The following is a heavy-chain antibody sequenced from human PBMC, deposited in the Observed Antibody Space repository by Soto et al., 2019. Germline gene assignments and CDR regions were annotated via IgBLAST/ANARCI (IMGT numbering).Heavy chain of an antibody. D-gene: IGHD6-13*01. CDR2: IYYSGST. V-gene: IGHV4-31*03. CDR3: ARVVPYSSSWEGSEWFDP. Sequence: SETLSLTCTVSGGSISSGGYYWSWIRQHPGKGLEWIGYIYYSGSTYYNPSLKSRVTISVDTSKNQFSLKLSSVTAADTAVYYCARVVPYSSSWEGSEWFDPWGQGTLVTVS. CDR1: GGSISSGGYY. J-gene: IGHJ5*02.